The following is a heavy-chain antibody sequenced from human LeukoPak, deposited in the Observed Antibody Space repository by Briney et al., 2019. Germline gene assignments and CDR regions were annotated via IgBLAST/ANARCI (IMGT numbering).Heavy chain of an antibody. D-gene: IGHD4-23*01. Sequence: GKSLRLSCAASGFTFSDYAMTWVRQAPGKGLEWVSTISSSGGSTYYADSVKGRFTISRDNSKNTLYLQMNSLRAEDTALYYCAKLVPVVRVFDWYFDFWGRGTLVTVSS. V-gene: IGHV3-23*01. J-gene: IGHJ2*01. CDR3: AKLVPVVRVFDWYFDF. CDR1: GFTFSDYA. CDR2: ISSSGGST.